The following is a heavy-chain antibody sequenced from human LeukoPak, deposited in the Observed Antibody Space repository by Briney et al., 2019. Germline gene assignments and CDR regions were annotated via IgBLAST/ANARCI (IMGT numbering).Heavy chain of an antibody. CDR3: ARDPHVDYYGSGSSNWFDP. V-gene: IGHV1-18*01. D-gene: IGHD3-10*01. Sequence: ASVTVSCKASGYTFTIYGISWVRQAPGQGLEWMGWISAYNGNTNYAQKLQGRVTITTDTSTSTAYMELRSLRSDDTAVYYCARDPHVDYYGSGSSNWFDPWGQGTLVTVSS. J-gene: IGHJ5*02. CDR2: ISAYNGNT. CDR1: GYTFTIYG.